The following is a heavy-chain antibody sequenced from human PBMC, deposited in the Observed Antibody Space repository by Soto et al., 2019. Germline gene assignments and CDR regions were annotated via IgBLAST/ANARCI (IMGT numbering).Heavy chain of an antibody. Sequence: SVKVSCKASGGTFSSYAISWVRQAPGQGLEWMGGIIPIFGTANYAQKFQGRVTITADESTSTAYMELSSLRSEDTAVYYCARVKWTHNPSPWIQLSQGYDYWGQGTLVTVSS. D-gene: IGHD5-18*01. V-gene: IGHV1-69*13. CDR3: ARVKWTHNPSPWIQLSQGYDY. J-gene: IGHJ4*02. CDR2: IIPIFGTA. CDR1: GGTFSSYA.